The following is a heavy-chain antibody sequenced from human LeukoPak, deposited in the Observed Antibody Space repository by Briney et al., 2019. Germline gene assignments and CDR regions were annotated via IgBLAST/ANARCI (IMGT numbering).Heavy chain of an antibody. J-gene: IGHJ3*02. CDR1: GGSFSGYY. D-gene: IGHD3-16*02. CDR3: ARSDRGVWGSYRPGI. CDR2: INHSGST. Sequence: SETLSLTCAVYGGSFSGYYWSWIRQPPGKGLEWIGEINHSGSTNYNPSLKSRLTISVDTSKNQFSLKLSSVTAADTAVYYCARSDRGVWGSYRPGIWGQGTMVTVSS. V-gene: IGHV4-34*01.